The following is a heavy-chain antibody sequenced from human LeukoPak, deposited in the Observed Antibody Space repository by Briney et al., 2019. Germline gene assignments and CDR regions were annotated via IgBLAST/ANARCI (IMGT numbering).Heavy chain of an antibody. CDR1: GGSFSGYY. D-gene: IGHD3-10*01. CDR3: ARGPRITMVRGVIIPNWFDP. CDR2: INHSGST. V-gene: IGHV4-34*01. J-gene: IGHJ5*02. Sequence: SETLSLTCAVYGGSFSGYYWSWIRQPPGKGLEWIGEINHSGSTNYNPSLKSRVTIPVDTSKNQFSLKLSSVTAADTAVYYCARGPRITMVRGVIIPNWFDPWGQGTLVTVSS.